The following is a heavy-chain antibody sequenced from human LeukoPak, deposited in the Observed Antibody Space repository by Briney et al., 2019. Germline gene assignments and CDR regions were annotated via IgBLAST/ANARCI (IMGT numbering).Heavy chain of an antibody. D-gene: IGHD4-17*01. CDR2: IKSKTDGGTT. J-gene: IGHJ4*02. Sequence: GGSLRLSCAASGFTFSNAWMSWVRQAPGKGLEWVGRIKSKTDGGTTDYAAPVKGRFTISRDDSKNTLYLQMNSLKTEDTAVYYWTTDEYGDYFDYWGQGTLVTVSS. CDR3: TTDEYGDYFDY. V-gene: IGHV3-15*01. CDR1: GFTFSNAW.